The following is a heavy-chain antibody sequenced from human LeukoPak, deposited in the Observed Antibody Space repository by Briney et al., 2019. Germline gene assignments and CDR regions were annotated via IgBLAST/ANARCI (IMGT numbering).Heavy chain of an antibody. Sequence: GGSLRLSCGASGFIFNTYWMSWVRQAPGKGLEWVANIKQDGSEKYYVDSVKGRFTISRDNAKNSLYPQMNSLRGEDTAVYYCARDRSSSDWGQGTLVTVSS. CDR2: IKQDGSEK. CDR3: ARDRSSSD. CDR1: GFIFNTYW. D-gene: IGHD1-26*01. V-gene: IGHV3-7*01. J-gene: IGHJ4*02.